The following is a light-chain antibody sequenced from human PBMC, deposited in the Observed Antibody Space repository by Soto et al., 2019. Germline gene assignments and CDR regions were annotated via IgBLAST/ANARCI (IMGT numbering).Light chain of an antibody. V-gene: IGKV3-20*01. CDR3: QQYGSSPLT. J-gene: IGKJ4*01. Sequence: EIVMTQSPATLSVSPGERATLSCRASQSFRSSYLAWYQQKPGQAPRLLIYGASSRATGIPDRFSGSGSGTDFTLTISRLEPEDFAVYYCQQYGSSPLTFGGGTKVDIK. CDR2: GAS. CDR1: QSFRSSY.